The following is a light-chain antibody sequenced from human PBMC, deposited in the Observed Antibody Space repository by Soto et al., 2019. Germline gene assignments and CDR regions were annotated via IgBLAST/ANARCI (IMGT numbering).Light chain of an antibody. CDR2: DAS. J-gene: IGKJ5*01. CDR3: QQRSNWPIT. V-gene: IGKV3-11*01. CDR1: QSLSSY. Sequence: EVVLTQSPATLSLSPGEAATLSCRASQSLSSYLSWYQQKPGQAPMLLIYDASNRATGIPARFSGSGSGTDFALTLRSLEPEDFAVYYCQQRSNWPITFGQGARLEIK.